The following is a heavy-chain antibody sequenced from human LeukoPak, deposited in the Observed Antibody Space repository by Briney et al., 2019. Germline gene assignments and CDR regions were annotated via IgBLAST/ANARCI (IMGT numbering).Heavy chain of an antibody. Sequence: GGSLRLSCAASGFTFSSYSMNWVRQAPGKGLEWVSSISSSSSYIYYADSVKGRFTISRDNAKHSLYLQMNSLRAEDTAVYYCARDSYLRELVAFDYWGQGTLVTVSS. J-gene: IGHJ4*02. CDR3: ARDSYLRELVAFDY. V-gene: IGHV3-21*01. D-gene: IGHD2-8*02. CDR1: GFTFSSYS. CDR2: ISSSSSYI.